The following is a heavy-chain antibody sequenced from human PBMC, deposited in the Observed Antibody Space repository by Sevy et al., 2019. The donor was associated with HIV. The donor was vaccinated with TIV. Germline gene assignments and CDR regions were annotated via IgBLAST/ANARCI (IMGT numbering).Heavy chain of an antibody. D-gene: IGHD1-7*01. J-gene: IGHJ4*02. CDR3: ARDDGNYYFHY. V-gene: IGHV3-7*01. Sequence: GGSLRLCCAASGFTFSKYWMGWVRQAPGKGLEWVANIKQDAGQKYYVDSVKGRFTISRDNAKNSLYLQMNSLRAEDTAVYFCARDDGNYYFHYWGQGTLVTVSS. CDR2: IKQDAGQK. CDR1: GFTFSKYW.